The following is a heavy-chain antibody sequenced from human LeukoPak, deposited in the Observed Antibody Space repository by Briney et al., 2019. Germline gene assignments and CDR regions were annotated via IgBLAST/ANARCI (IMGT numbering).Heavy chain of an antibody. CDR1: GYTFSGYY. V-gene: IGHV1-2*02. Sequence: ASVKVSCKASGYTFSGYYMHWVRQAPGQGPEWMGWIDPNSGGTNYAQKFQGRVTMTRDTSISTAYMELSRLRSDDTAVYYCARDLPLDAFDIWGQGTMVTVSP. J-gene: IGHJ3*02. CDR3: ARDLPLDAFDI. CDR2: IDPNSGGT.